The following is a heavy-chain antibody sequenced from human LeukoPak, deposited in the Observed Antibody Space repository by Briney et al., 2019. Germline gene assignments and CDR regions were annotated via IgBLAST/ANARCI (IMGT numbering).Heavy chain of an antibody. CDR2: IYYSGST. CDR3: ARHSSGVGVPHGMDV. J-gene: IGHJ6*02. V-gene: IGHV4-39*01. D-gene: IGHD2-15*01. Sequence: PSETLSLTCTVSGGSIGSSSYYWGWIRQPPGKGLEWIGSIYYSGSTYDNPSLKSRVTISVDTSKNQFSLKLSSVTAADTAVYYCARHSSGVGVPHGMDVWGQGTTVTVSS. CDR1: GGSIGSSSYY.